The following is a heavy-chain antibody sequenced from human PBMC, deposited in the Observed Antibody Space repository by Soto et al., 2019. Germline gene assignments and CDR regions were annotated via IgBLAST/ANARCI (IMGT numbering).Heavy chain of an antibody. CDR3: ARQGPTATYYYGIDV. CDR2: IYYSGST. V-gene: IGHV4-39*01. D-gene: IGHD4-17*01. CDR1: GGSISSTTYY. J-gene: IGHJ6*02. Sequence: QLQLQESGPGLVKPSETLSLTCTVSGGSISSTTYYWGWIRQPPGKGLEWIGSIYYSGSTYYNPSLKSRVTISVDMSKNQFSLKLSSVTAADTSIYYCARQGPTATYYYGIDVWGQGTTVTVSS.